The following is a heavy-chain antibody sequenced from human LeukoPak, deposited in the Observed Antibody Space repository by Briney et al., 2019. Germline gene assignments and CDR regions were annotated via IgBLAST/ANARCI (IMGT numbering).Heavy chain of an antibody. CDR2: ISYDGSNK. CDR1: GFTFSSYW. CDR3: ARDHYYDSSGYFWARSAFDI. D-gene: IGHD3-22*01. Sequence: GGSLRLSCAASGFTFSSYWMIWVRQAPGKGLEWVAVISYDGSNKYYADSVKGRFTISRDNSKNTLYLQMNSLRAEDTAVYYCARDHYYDSSGYFWARSAFDIWGQGTMVTVSS. J-gene: IGHJ3*02. V-gene: IGHV3-30-3*01.